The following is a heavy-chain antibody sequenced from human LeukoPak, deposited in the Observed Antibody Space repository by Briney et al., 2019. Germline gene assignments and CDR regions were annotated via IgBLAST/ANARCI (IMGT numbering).Heavy chain of an antibody. CDR2: INIDGSST. CDR3: AKDLEVGATIGY. D-gene: IGHD1-26*01. CDR1: GFTFSSYW. Sequence: GGSLRLSCAASGFTFSSYWMHWVRQAPGKGLVWVSRINIDGSSTSYADSVKGRFTISRDNSKNTLYLQMNSLRADDTALYYCAKDLEVGATIGYWGQGTLVTVSS. J-gene: IGHJ4*02. V-gene: IGHV3-74*01.